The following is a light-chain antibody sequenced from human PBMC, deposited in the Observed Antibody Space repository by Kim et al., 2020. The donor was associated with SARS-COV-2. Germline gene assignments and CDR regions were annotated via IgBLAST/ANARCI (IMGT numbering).Light chain of an antibody. V-gene: IGLV2-14*03. J-gene: IGLJ1*01. CDR1: SSDIGSTNY. CDR2: DVD. Sequence: GQSITISCTGTSSDIGSTNYVSWYQLNPGEAPKLVIFDVDLRPSGISTRFSGSKSGNKASLTISGLQPEDEADYFCISYAASITFVFGSGTKVTVL. CDR3: ISYAASITFV.